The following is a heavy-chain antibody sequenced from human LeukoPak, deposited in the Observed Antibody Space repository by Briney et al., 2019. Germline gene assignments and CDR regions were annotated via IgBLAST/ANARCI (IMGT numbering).Heavy chain of an antibody. V-gene: IGHV3-74*01. Sequence: PGGSLRLSCAASGFTFSSYWMHWVRQAPGKGLVWVSRINNDGSSTTYADSVKGRFTISRDNAKNTLYLQMNSLRDEDTAVYYCARVAYYYDSSDYYSHAFDIWGQGTMVTVSS. J-gene: IGHJ3*02. CDR3: ARVAYYYDSSDYYSHAFDI. CDR2: INNDGSST. CDR1: GFTFSSYW. D-gene: IGHD3-22*01.